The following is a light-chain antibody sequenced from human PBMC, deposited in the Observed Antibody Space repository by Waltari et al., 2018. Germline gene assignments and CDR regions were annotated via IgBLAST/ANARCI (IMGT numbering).Light chain of an antibody. CDR1: QSISIH. Sequence: EIVMTQSPATLSVSPGERATLSCRASQSISIHLAWYKHKPVQAPRLLIYGASTRATGIPARFSGSGSGTEFTLTISNMQSEDFAVYYCQQYNNWPPYTFGQGTKLEIK. J-gene: IGKJ2*01. V-gene: IGKV3-15*01. CDR3: QQYNNWPPYT. CDR2: GAS.